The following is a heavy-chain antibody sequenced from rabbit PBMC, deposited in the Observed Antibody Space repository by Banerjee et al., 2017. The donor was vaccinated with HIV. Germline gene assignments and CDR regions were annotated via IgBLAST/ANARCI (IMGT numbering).Heavy chain of an antibody. V-gene: IGHV1S39*01. Sequence: QEQLVESGGGLVQPGGSLKLSCKASGFDFSSYGVSWVRQAPGKGLEWIGYIDPVFGSTYYASWVKGRFTISKTSSTTVTLQMTSLTAADTATYFCAREYVSNAGYGYATFNLWGQGTLVTVS. D-gene: IGHD6-1*01. CDR1: GFDFSSYG. CDR2: IDPVFGST. CDR3: AREYVSNAGYGYATFNL. J-gene: IGHJ4*01.